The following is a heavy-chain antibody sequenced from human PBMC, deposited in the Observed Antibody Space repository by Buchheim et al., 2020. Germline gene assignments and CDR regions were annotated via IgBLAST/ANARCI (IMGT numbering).Heavy chain of an antibody. CDR3: ARAAPLDCSSPTCTLWGY. V-gene: IGHV3-7*01. D-gene: IGHD2-2*01. CDR1: GFTFNSYS. Sequence: EVLLVESGGGLVQPGGSLRLSCVASGFTFNSYSMGWVRQAPGKGLEWVATIKQDGSEKYYVDSVKGRFTISRDNAENSLYLQMNGLRAEDTAVYYCARAAPLDCSSPTCTLWGYWGQGTL. CDR2: IKQDGSEK. J-gene: IGHJ4*02.